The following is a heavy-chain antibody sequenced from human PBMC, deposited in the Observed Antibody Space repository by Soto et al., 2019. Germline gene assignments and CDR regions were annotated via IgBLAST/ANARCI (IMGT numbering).Heavy chain of an antibody. CDR1: GFSFSDHY. V-gene: IGHV3-72*01. D-gene: IGHD1-26*01. Sequence: DVQLVQSGGGLVQPGGSLRLSCVGSGFSFSDHYMDWVRQAPGKGLEWVARIRKETNGYSTQYAASVKGRFTISRDDSRNSVYIQVNSLNTADTAVYYCARGVSYRPFDYWGQGTLVTVSS. CDR3: ARGVSYRPFDY. J-gene: IGHJ4*02. CDR2: IRKETNGYST.